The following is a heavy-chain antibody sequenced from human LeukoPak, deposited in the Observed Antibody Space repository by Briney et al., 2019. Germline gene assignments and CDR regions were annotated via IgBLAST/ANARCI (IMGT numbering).Heavy chain of an antibody. CDR1: GGSISSYY. D-gene: IGHD2/OR15-2a*01. V-gene: IGHV4-4*07. CDR3: ARDLNSFYPSTFDY. J-gene: IGHJ4*02. CDR2: IYTSGST. Sequence: PSETLSLTCTVSGGSISSYYWSWIRQPAGKGLEWIGRIYTSGSTNYNPSLKSRVTMSVDTSKNQFSLKLSSVTAADTAVYYCARDLNSFYPSTFDYWGQGTLVTVSS.